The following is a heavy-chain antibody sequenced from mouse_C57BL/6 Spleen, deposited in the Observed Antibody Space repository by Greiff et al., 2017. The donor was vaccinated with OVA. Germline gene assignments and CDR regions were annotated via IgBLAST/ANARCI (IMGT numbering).Heavy chain of an antibody. V-gene: IGHV1-82*01. CDR3: ARSPFAY. CDR1: GYAFSSSW. CDR2: IYPGDGDT. J-gene: IGHJ3*01. Sequence: VQLQQSGPELVKPGASVKISCKASGYAFSSSWMNWVKQRPGKGLEWIGRIYPGDGDTNYNGKFKGKATLTADKSSSTAYMQLRSLTSEDSAVYFCARSPFAYWGQGTLVTVSA.